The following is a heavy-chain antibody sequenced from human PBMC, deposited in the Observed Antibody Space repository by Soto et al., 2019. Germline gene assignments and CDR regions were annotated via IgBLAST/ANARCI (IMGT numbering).Heavy chain of an antibody. CDR3: ARACRKRVPALYYYDYGMDV. CDR1: GYTFTGYY. J-gene: IGHJ6*02. D-gene: IGHD2-2*01. CDR2: INPNSGGT. V-gene: IGHV1-2*04. Sequence: QVQLVQSGAEVKKPGASVKVSCKASGYTFTGYYMHWVRQAPGQGLEWMGWINPNSGGTNYAQKFQGWVTMTRDTSISTDYMELSRLRSDDTAVYYCARACRKRVPALYYYDYGMDVWGQGTTVTVSS.